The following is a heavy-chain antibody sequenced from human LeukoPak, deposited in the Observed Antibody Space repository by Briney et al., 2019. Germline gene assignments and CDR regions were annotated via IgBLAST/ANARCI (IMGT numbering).Heavy chain of an antibody. V-gene: IGHV4-34*01. Sequence: PSETLSLTCAVYGASLSGNFWTWIRQPPGKGLEWIGEINHSGSTNYNPSLKSRVTISVDTSKNHFYLKLSSVTAADTAVYYCARGPPLTYDGSGYYFFDYWGQGTLVTVSS. CDR1: GASLSGNF. CDR3: ARGPPLTYDGSGYYFFDY. J-gene: IGHJ4*02. CDR2: INHSGST. D-gene: IGHD3-22*01.